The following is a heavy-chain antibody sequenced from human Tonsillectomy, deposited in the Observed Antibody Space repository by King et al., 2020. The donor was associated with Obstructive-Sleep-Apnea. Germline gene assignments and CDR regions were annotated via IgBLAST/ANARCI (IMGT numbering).Heavy chain of an antibody. Sequence: EVQLVESGGGLVQPGGSLRLSCAGSGFTFRSYAMSWVRQAPGKGLEWVSGISGSGGSTYYADSVKGRFTISRDNSKITLYLQMNSLRDGDTAVYYCAKDSMDYDTLTGPVDYWGQGTLVTVSS. CDR1: GFTFRSYA. J-gene: IGHJ4*02. CDR2: ISGSGGST. V-gene: IGHV3-23*04. D-gene: IGHD3-9*01. CDR3: AKDSMDYDTLTGPVDY.